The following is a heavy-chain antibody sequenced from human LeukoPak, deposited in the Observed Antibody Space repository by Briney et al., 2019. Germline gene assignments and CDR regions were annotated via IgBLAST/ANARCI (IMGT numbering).Heavy chain of an antibody. CDR3: ARSTVTPNWFDP. CDR1: GYTFTSYA. CDR2: INAGNGNT. V-gene: IGHV1-3*01. Sequence: GPSVKVSCKASGYTFTSYAMHWVRQAPGQRLEWMGWINAGNGNTKYSQKFQGRVTITRDTSASTAYMELSSLRSEDTAVYYCARSTVTPNWFDPWGQGTLVTVSS. J-gene: IGHJ5*02. D-gene: IGHD4-17*01.